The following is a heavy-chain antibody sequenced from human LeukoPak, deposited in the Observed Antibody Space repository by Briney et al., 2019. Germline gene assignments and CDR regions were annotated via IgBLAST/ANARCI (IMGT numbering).Heavy chain of an antibody. CDR1: GFTFSSYG. CDR3: AKPPGGYSSSPPEG. J-gene: IGHJ4*02. CDR2: IWYDGSNK. V-gene: IGHV3-33*06. D-gene: IGHD6-6*01. Sequence: GRSLRLSCAASGFTFSSYGMHWVRQAPGKGLEWVAVIWYDGSNKYYADSVKSRFTISRDNSKNTLYLQMNSLRAEDTAVYYCAKPPGGYSSSPPEGWGQGTLVTVSS.